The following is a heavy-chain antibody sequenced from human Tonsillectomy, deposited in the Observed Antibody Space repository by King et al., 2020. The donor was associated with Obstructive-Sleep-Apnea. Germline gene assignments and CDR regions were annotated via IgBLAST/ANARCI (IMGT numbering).Heavy chain of an antibody. Sequence: QVQLQESGPGLVKPSQTLSLTCTVSGGSISSSDYYWSWIRQPPGKGLEWIGNIYYSGSTYYNPSLKSRITISVDTSKNQFSLKVRSVTVADTAVYYCARDSGGISAAVDYWGQGTLVTVPS. V-gene: IGHV4-31*03. J-gene: IGHJ4*02. D-gene: IGHD6-13*01. CDR1: GGSISSSDYY. CDR2: IYYSGST. CDR3: ARDSGGISAAVDY.